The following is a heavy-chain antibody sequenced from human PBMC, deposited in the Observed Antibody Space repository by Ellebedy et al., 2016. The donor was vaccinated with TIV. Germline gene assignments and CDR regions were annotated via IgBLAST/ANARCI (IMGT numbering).Heavy chain of an antibody. CDR3: AREISGYSGYEHYYFDY. J-gene: IGHJ4*02. Sequence: GESLKISCAASGFTFSSYEMNWGRQAPGKGLEWVSYISSSGSTIYYADPVKGRFTISRDNAKNSLYLQINSLMAEDTAVYYCAREISGYSGYEHYYFDYWGQGTLVTVSS. CDR2: ISSSGSTI. D-gene: IGHD5-12*01. V-gene: IGHV3-48*03. CDR1: GFTFSSYE.